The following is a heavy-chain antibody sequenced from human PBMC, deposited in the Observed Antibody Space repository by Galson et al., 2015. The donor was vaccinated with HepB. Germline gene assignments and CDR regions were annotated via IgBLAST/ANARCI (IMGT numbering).Heavy chain of an antibody. CDR3: TTGSRRPAGYSSGWHNAFDI. V-gene: IGHV3-15*01. Sequence: SLRLSCAASGFTFSNAWMSWVRQAPGKGLEWVGRIKSKTDGGTTDYAAPVKGRFTISRDDSKNTLYLQMNSLKTEDTAVYYCTTGSRRPAGYSSGWHNAFDIWGQGTMVTVSS. D-gene: IGHD6-19*01. J-gene: IGHJ3*02. CDR2: IKSKTDGGTT. CDR1: GFTFSNAW.